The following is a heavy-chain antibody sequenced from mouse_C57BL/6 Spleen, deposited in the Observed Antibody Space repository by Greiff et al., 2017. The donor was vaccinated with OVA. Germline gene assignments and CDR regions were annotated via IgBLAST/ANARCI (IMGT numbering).Heavy chain of an antibody. V-gene: IGHV5-4*01. CDR1: GFTFSSYA. CDR3: ARGDGSWYFDV. D-gene: IGHD1-1*01. Sequence: EVQGVESGGGLVKPGGSLKLSCAASGFTFSSYAMSWVRQTPEKRLEWVATISDGGSYTYYPDNVKGRFTISRDNAKNNLYLQMSHLKSEDTAMYYCARGDGSWYFDVWGTGTTVTVSS. J-gene: IGHJ1*03. CDR2: ISDGGSYT.